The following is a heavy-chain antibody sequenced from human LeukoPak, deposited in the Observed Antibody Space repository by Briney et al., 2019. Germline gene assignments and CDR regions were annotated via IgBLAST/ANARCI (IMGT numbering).Heavy chain of an antibody. V-gene: IGHV4-59*01. CDR1: GGSISSYY. D-gene: IGHD6-19*01. CDR2: IYYSGTT. Sequence: SETLSLTCTVSGGSISSYYGSWIRQPPGKGLEWIGYIYYSGTTNYNPSLKSRVTISVDTSKNQFSLRLTSVTAADTAVYYCARDAAPYSSTWYFDLWGRGTLVTVSS. J-gene: IGHJ2*01. CDR3: ARDAAPYSSTWYFDL.